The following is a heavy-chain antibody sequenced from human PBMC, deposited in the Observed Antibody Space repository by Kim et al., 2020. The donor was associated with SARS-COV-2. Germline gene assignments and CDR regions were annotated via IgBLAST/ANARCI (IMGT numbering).Heavy chain of an antibody. D-gene: IGHD3-3*01. CDR3: ARDNQPLRFLQYYGMDV. J-gene: IGHJ6*02. Sequence: ASVKVSCKASGYTFTSYGISWVRQAPGQGLEWMGWISAYNGNTNYAQKLQGRVTMTTDTSTSTAYMELRSLRSDDTAVYYCARDNQPLRFLQYYGMDVWGQGTTVTVSS. CDR2: ISAYNGNT. V-gene: IGHV1-18*01. CDR1: GYTFTSYG.